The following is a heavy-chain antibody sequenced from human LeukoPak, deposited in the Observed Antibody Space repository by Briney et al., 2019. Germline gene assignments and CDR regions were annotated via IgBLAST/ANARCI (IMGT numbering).Heavy chain of an antibody. CDR2: IKQDGNEM. Sequence: PGGSLRLSCAASGFSFNNHWMSWVRQAPGKGLEWVSNIKQDGNEMYYVDSVKGRFTISRDNAKNSLYLQMNSLRVEDTAVYYCARDRSHGYWGQGTLVTVSS. CDR3: ARDRSHGY. J-gene: IGHJ4*02. V-gene: IGHV3-7*01. CDR1: GFSFNNHW.